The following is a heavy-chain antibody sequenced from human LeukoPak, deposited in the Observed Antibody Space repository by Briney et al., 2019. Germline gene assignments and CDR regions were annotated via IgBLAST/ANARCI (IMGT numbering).Heavy chain of an antibody. Sequence: SETLSLTCTVSGGSISSSSYYWGWIRQPPGKGLEWIGSIYHSGSTYYNPSLKSRVTISVDTSKNQFSLKLSSVTTADTAVYYCARGSIVGATPYFDYWGQGTLVTVSS. D-gene: IGHD1-26*01. CDR3: ARGSIVGATPYFDY. CDR2: IYHSGST. V-gene: IGHV4-39*07. CDR1: GGSISSSSYY. J-gene: IGHJ4*02.